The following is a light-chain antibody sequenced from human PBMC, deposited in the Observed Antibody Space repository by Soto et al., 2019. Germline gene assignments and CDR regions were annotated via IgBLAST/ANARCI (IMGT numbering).Light chain of an antibody. CDR1: QSISSW. J-gene: IGKJ1*01. Sequence: DIQMTQSPSTLSASVGDRVTITCRASQSISSWLAWYQQKPGKAPKLLIYKASSLESGVPSRFSGSGSGTEFTLTISGLQPDDFATYYCQQYNGSPWTFGQGTKVDIK. CDR2: KAS. CDR3: QQYNGSPWT. V-gene: IGKV1-5*03.